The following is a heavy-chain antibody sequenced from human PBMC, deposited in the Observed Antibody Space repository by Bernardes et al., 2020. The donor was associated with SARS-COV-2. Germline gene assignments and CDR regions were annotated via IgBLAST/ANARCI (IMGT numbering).Heavy chain of an antibody. CDR3: ARDTPRAGYGDYDY. J-gene: IGHJ4*02. D-gene: IGHD4-17*01. CDR1: GFTFYSYG. CDR2: IWYDGSNI. V-gene: IGHV3-33*01. Sequence: GGSLRLSCVASGFTFYSYGMHWVRQAPGKGPEWVALIWYDGSNIHYADSVKGRFTISRDNSKNTLYLQMSSLRAEDTAMYYCARDTPRAGYGDYDYWGQGTLVTVSS.